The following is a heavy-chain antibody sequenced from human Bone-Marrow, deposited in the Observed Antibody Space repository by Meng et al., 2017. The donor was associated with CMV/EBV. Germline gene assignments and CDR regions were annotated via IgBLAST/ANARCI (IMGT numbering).Heavy chain of an antibody. Sequence: GESLKISCAASGFTFSSYWMSWVRQAPGKGLEWVANIKQDGSEKYYVDSVKGRFTISRDNFKNTLYLRMNSLRVEDTAVYYCAEILTGGNYGLDVWGQGTTVTVSS. V-gene: IGHV3-7*01. CDR3: AEILTGGNYGLDV. J-gene: IGHJ6*02. CDR1: GFTFSSYW. D-gene: IGHD7-27*01. CDR2: IKQDGSEK.